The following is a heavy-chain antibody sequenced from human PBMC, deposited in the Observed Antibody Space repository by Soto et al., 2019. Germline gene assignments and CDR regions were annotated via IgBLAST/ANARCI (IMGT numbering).Heavy chain of an antibody. CDR2: INPSGGST. V-gene: IGHV1-46*01. CDR1: GYTFTSYY. Sequence: VASVKVSCKASGYTFTSYYMHWVRQAPGQGLEWMGLINPSGGSTSYAQKFQGRVTMTRDTSTSTVYMELSSLRSEDTAVYYCARDSRDGYNYAYYYYGMDVWGQGTTVTVSS. D-gene: IGHD5-12*01. J-gene: IGHJ6*02. CDR3: ARDSRDGYNYAYYYYGMDV.